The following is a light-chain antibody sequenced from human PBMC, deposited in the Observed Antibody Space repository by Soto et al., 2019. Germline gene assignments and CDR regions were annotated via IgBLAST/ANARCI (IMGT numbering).Light chain of an antibody. J-gene: IGLJ1*01. CDR3: CSYAGSSPYV. V-gene: IGLV2-23*02. Sequence: QSALTQPASVSGSPGQLITISCTGTSSDVGSYNLVCWYQQHPGKAPKLMIYEVSKRPSGVSNRFSGSKSGNTASLTISGLQAEDEADYYCCSYAGSSPYVFGTGTKLTVL. CDR2: EVS. CDR1: SSDVGSYNL.